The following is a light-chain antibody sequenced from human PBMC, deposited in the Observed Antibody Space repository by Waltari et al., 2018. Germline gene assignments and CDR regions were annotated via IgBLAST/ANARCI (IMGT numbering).Light chain of an antibody. J-gene: IGKJ1*01. V-gene: IGKV3-20*01. Sequence: EIVLTQSLDTLSLSPGERAPLACRASQTLRSSYLALYQQKPGQAPRLLIYRTSSRATGIPDRFSGSESGTDFSLTINRLEPEDSAVYYCQQYGSPLWSFGQGTKVEIK. CDR1: QTLRSSY. CDR3: QQYGSPLWS. CDR2: RTS.